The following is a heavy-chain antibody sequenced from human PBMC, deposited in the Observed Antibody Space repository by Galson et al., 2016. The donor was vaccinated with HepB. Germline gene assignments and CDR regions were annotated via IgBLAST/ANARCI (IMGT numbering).Heavy chain of an antibody. Sequence: SLRLSCAASGFNFNTFWMHWVRQVPGNGLVWVSRIDTDGRITNYADSVRGRFTISRDNSKNTLYLQMNRLRVEDTAIYYCASNSGDSGGFWGQGTLITVSS. CDR2: IDTDGRIT. V-gene: IGHV3-74*01. D-gene: IGHD2-21*02. J-gene: IGHJ4*02. CDR3: ASNSGDSGGF. CDR1: GFNFNTFW.